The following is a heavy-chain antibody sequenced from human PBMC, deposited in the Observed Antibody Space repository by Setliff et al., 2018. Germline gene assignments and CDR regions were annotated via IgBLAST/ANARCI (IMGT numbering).Heavy chain of an antibody. V-gene: IGHV4-59*08. CDR3: ARQKYWSGYYGEGYYYYMDV. CDR1: GGSISSYY. J-gene: IGHJ6*03. Sequence: SETLSLTCTVSGGSISSYYWSWIRQPPGKGLEWIGYIYYSGSTNYNPSLKSRVTISVDTSKNQFSLKLSSVTAADTAVYYCARQKYWSGYYGEGYYYYMDVWGKGTTVTVSS. CDR2: IYYSGST. D-gene: IGHD3-3*01.